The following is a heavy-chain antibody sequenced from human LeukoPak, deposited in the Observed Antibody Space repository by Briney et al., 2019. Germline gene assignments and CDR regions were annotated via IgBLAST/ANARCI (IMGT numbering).Heavy chain of an antibody. D-gene: IGHD6-13*01. Sequence: ASVKVSCKASGYTFTSYAMNWVRQAPGQGLEWMGWINTNTGNPTYAQGFTGRFVFSLDTSVSTAYLQISSLKAEDTAVYYCAKATLGIAAAGTDFDYWGQGTLVTVSS. V-gene: IGHV7-4-1*02. CDR2: INTNTGNP. CDR3: AKATLGIAAAGTDFDY. CDR1: GYTFTSYA. J-gene: IGHJ4*02.